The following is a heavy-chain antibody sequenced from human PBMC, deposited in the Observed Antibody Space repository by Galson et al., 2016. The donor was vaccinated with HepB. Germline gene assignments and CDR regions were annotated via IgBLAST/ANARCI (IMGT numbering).Heavy chain of an antibody. CDR1: GGPISSAGYY. Sequence: TLSLTCSVSGGPISSAGYYWTWIRQLPGMGLEWIGYIYYSGDTYYDPSLKSRVSISVDTSNNQFFLNLRSMTAADTAVYFCARLYGGNVLFDSWGQGKLVTVSS. CDR2: IYYSGDT. D-gene: IGHD4-23*01. J-gene: IGHJ4*02. CDR3: ARLYGGNVLFDS. V-gene: IGHV4-31*03.